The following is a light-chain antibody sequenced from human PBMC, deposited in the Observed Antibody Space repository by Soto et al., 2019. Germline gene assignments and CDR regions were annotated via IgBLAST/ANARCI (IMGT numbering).Light chain of an antibody. J-gene: IGKJ1*01. CDR3: QQFGSAPEGT. V-gene: IGKV3-20*01. CDR1: QTVRGIY. Sequence: PGERATVSCRASQTVRGIYLAWYQQKPGQAPRLLIYGGSSRASGIPDRFSGSGSGTDFTLTISRLEPEDFVVYYCQQFGSAPEGTFGQGTKVEI. CDR2: GGS.